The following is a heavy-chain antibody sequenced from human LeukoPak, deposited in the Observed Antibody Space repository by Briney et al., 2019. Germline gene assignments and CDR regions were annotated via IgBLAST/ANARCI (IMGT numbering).Heavy chain of an antibody. CDR1: GFTFSSYE. CDR2: INQDGSEK. V-gene: IGHV3-7*01. Sequence: GGSLRLSCAASGFTFSSYEMNWVRQAPGKGLQWVANINQDGSEKYFVDSVKGRFTISRDNAKNSLYLHMNSLRAEDTAVYYCARNPGVTAGRGYYYYMDVWGKGTTVTVSS. CDR3: ARNPGVTAGRGYYYYMDV. J-gene: IGHJ6*03. D-gene: IGHD2-2*01.